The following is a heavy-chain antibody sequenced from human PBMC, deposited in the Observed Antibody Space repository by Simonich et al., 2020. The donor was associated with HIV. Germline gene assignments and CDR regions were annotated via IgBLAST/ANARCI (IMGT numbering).Heavy chain of an antibody. CDR1: GGSFSGYY. Sequence: QVQLQQWGAGLLKPSATLSLTCAVYGGSFSGYYWSWIRQPPGKWLEWIGEINHSGSTNYNPSLKSRVTISVDTSKNQFSLKLSSVTAADTAVYYCARLTAGGLGEYFQHWGQGTLVTVSS. CDR3: ARLTAGGLGEYFQH. D-gene: IGHD6-13*01. CDR2: INHSGST. V-gene: IGHV4-34*01. J-gene: IGHJ1*01.